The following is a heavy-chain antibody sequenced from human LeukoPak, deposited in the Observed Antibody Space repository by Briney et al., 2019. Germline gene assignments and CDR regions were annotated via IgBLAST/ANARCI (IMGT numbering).Heavy chain of an antibody. J-gene: IGHJ4*02. V-gene: IGHV3-23*01. Sequence: PGGSLRLSCAASGFTFSSYAMSWVRQAPGKGLEWVSAISGSGGSTCYADSVKGRFTISRDNSKNTLYLQMNSLRAEDTAVYYCAKEGYDFWSGQSSFSSGVDYWGQGTLVTVSS. D-gene: IGHD3-3*01. CDR2: ISGSGGST. CDR3: AKEGYDFWSGQSSFSSGVDY. CDR1: GFTFSSYA.